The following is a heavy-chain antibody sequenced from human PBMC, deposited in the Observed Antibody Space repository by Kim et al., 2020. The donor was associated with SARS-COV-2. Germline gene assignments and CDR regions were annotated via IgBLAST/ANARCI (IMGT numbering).Heavy chain of an antibody. CDR3: ARQARAAAGGFDY. D-gene: IGHD6-13*01. Sequence: SSPSFHGHVTIAADKSISTAYLQWSSLKASDTAMYYCARQARAAAGGFDYWGQGTLVTVSS. J-gene: IGHJ4*02. V-gene: IGHV5-10-1*01.